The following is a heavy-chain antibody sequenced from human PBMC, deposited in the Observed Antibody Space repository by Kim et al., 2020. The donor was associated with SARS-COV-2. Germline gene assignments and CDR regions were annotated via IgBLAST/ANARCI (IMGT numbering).Heavy chain of an antibody. CDR1: GFTFSSYA. J-gene: IGHJ4*02. V-gene: IGHV3-30*04. CDR3: ASPRYSSSSPGADRQFDY. CDR2: ISYDGSNK. D-gene: IGHD6-13*01. Sequence: GGSLRLSCAASGFTFSSYAMHWVRQAPGKGLEWVAVISYDGSNKYYADSVKGRFTISRDNSKNTLYLQMNSLRAEDTAVYYCASPRYSSSSPGADRQFDYWGQGTLVTVSS.